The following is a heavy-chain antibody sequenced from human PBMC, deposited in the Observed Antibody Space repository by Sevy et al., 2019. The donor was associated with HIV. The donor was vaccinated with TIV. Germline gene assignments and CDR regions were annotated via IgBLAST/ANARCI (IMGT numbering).Heavy chain of an antibody. V-gene: IGHV1-69*13. CDR1: GGTFSSYA. J-gene: IGHJ1*01. CDR3: ARLMYYYDSSGYPSAEYFQH. CDR2: IIPIFGTA. D-gene: IGHD3-22*01. Sequence: ASVKVSCKASGGTFSSYAISWVRQAPGQGLEWMGGIIPIFGTANYAQKFQGRVTITADQSTSTAYMELSSLRSEDTAVYYCARLMYYYDSSGYPSAEYFQHWGQGTLVTVSS.